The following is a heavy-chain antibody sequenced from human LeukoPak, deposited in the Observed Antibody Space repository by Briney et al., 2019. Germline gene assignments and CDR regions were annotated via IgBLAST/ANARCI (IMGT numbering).Heavy chain of an antibody. CDR2: IYPGDSDT. CDR3: ARAPTSVSNPYYFDY. J-gene: IGHJ4*02. Sequence: PGESLKISCKASGYSSSNYWIGWVRQMPGKGLEWMGIIYPGDSDTRYSPSFQGQVTISADKSITTGYLQWSSLKASDTAMYYCARAPTSVSNPYYFDYWGQGALVTVSS. V-gene: IGHV5-51*03. D-gene: IGHD4-11*01. CDR1: GYSSSNYW.